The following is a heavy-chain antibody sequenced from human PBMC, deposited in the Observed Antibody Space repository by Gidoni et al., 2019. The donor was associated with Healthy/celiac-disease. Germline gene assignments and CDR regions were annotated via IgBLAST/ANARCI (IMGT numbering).Heavy chain of an antibody. Sequence: EVQLLESGGGLVQPGGSLRLSCAASGFTFSGYAMSWVRQAPGKGLEWVSAIRGSGGSTYYADSVKGRFTISRDNPKNTLYLQMNSLRAEDTAVYYCAKARLYGGNFQHWGQGTLVTVSS. D-gene: IGHD3-16*02. V-gene: IGHV3-23*01. CDR1: GFTFSGYA. J-gene: IGHJ1*01. CDR3: AKARLYGGNFQH. CDR2: IRGSGGST.